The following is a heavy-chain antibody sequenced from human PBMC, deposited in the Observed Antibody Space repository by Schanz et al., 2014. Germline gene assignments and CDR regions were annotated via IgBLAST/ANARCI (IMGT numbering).Heavy chain of an antibody. CDR3: ASPSGYSDYGTYFDF. D-gene: IGHD5-12*01. CDR1: GFTFSSYA. Sequence: QVQLLQFGGGVVQPGRSLRLSCAASGFTFSSYAMHWVRQAPGKGLEWVALISNDGSIKYYADSVEGRFTISRDNSRNTLYLQVNSLRTEATAVYYCASPSGYSDYGTYFDFWGQGTLVTVSS. CDR2: ISNDGSIK. V-gene: IGHV3-30-3*01. J-gene: IGHJ4*02.